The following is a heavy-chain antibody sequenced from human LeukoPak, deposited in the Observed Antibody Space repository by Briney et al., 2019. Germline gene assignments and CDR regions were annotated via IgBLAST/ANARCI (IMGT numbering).Heavy chain of an antibody. V-gene: IGHV4-59*08. CDR2: IYYSGST. J-gene: IGHJ3*02. Sequence: SETLSLTCTVSGGSISSYYWSWIRQPPGKGLEWIGYIYYSGSTNYNPSLKSRVTISVDTSKNQFSLKLSSVTAADTAVYYCARYARWLPNAFDIWGQGTMVTVSS. CDR1: GGSISSYY. CDR3: ARYARWLPNAFDI. D-gene: IGHD5-24*01.